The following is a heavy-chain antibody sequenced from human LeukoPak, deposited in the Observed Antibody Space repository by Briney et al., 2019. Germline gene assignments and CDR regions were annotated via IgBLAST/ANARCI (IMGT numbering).Heavy chain of an antibody. D-gene: IGHD2-2*01. CDR1: GGSTSSSSLY. CDR2: VYYSGST. V-gene: IGHV4-39*01. Sequence: SETPSLTCTVSGGSTSSSSLYWDWLRPPPGKGLGWIGTVYYSGSTNYDPSLQSRVTISVDTSKNQFSLKLSSVTAADTALYYCARNASSLGAGAFDISGQGTMVTVSS. J-gene: IGHJ3*02. CDR3: ARNASSLGAGAFDI.